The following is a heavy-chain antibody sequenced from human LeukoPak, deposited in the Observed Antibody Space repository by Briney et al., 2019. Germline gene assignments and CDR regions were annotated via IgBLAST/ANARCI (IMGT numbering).Heavy chain of an antibody. Sequence: GASVKVSCKASGGTFSSYAISWVRQPAGQGREWMGRIIPILGIANYAQKFQGRVTITADKSTSTAYMELSSLRSEDTAVYYCARGPIIVRVQVDWFDPWGQGTLVTASS. J-gene: IGHJ5*02. CDR2: IIPILGIA. CDR3: ARGPIIVRVQVDWFDP. V-gene: IGHV1-69*04. CDR1: GGTFSSYA. D-gene: IGHD3-22*01.